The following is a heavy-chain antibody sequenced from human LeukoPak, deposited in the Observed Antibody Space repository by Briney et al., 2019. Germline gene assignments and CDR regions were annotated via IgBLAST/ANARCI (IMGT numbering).Heavy chain of an antibody. V-gene: IGHV3-30-3*01. CDR3: ARKYYGSGSYYIPDY. CDR2: ISYDGSNK. J-gene: IGHJ4*02. Sequence: GRSLRLSCGASGFXFSSYAIHWVRQAPGKGLEWLAVISYDGSNKYYADSVKGRFTISRDNSKNTLYLQMNSLRADDTAVYYCARKYYGSGSYYIPDYWGQGTLVTVSS. D-gene: IGHD3-10*01. CDR1: GFXFSSYA.